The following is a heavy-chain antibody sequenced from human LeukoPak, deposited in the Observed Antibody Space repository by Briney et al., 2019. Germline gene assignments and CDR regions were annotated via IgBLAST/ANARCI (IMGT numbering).Heavy chain of an antibody. Sequence: ASVKVSCKVSGYTLTELSMHWVRQAPGKGLEWMGGFDPEDGETIYAQKFQGRVTMTEDTSTDTAYMELSSLRSDDTAVYYCAKDGGQQWLTNYYSYGMDVWGQGTTVIVPS. V-gene: IGHV1-24*01. D-gene: IGHD6-19*01. J-gene: IGHJ6*02. CDR2: FDPEDGET. CDR3: AKDGGQQWLTNYYSYGMDV. CDR1: GYTLTELS.